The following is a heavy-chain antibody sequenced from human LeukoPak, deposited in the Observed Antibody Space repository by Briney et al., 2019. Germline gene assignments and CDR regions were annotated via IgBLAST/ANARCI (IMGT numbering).Heavy chain of an antibody. Sequence: SVKVSCKASGGTFSSYAISWVRQAPGQGLEWMGRIIPILGIANYAQKFQGRVTITADKSTSTAYMELSSLRSEDTAVYYCARDPYYPGIAAAGNPWGQGTLVTVSS. CDR2: IIPILGIA. CDR1: GGTFSSYA. D-gene: IGHD6-13*01. J-gene: IGHJ5*02. V-gene: IGHV1-69*04. CDR3: ARDPYYPGIAAAGNP.